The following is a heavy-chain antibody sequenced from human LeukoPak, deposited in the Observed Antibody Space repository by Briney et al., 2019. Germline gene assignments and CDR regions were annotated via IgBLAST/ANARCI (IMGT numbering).Heavy chain of an antibody. CDR2: ISGSGAST. D-gene: IGHD5-18*01. V-gene: IGHV3-23*01. Sequence: GWSLRLSCAASGFTFSNYAMSWVRQGPGKGLEWVSAISGSGASTYYADSVKGRFTISRDTSKNTLYLQMNSLRAEDTAVYYCARDSGYIHDYWGQGTQVTVSS. CDR3: ARDSGYIHDY. J-gene: IGHJ4*02. CDR1: GFTFSNYA.